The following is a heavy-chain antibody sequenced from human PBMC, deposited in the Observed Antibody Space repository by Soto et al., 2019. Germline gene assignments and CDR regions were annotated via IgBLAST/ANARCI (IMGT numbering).Heavy chain of an antibody. J-gene: IGHJ4*02. CDR1: GVTMRYGGYS. CDR2: ISHLETT. V-gene: IGHV4-30-2*06. D-gene: IGHD2-21*02. CDR3: ATFVVPAIRHTYFDF. Sequence: SETLSLTCSVSGVTMRYGGYSWSWLRQSPGKGLEWLGYISHLETTYYNPSFKSRVTISVDTSKNQFSLKLNSVTAADTAVYYCATFVVPAIRHTYFDFWGPVTLVTVSS.